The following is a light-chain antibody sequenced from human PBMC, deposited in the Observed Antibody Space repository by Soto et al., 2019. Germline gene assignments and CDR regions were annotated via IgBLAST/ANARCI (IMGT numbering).Light chain of an antibody. V-gene: IGKV1-39*01. CDR2: AAS. J-gene: IGKJ4*01. CDR1: QTISSW. Sequence: IWMTQSPSLLTASTGDRFTITCRASQTISSWLAWYQQKPGKAPKLRIYAASSLQSGVPSRFSGRGAGTDFTLTISSLQPEDFATYYCQQSYSTPLTFGGGTKVDIK. CDR3: QQSYSTPLT.